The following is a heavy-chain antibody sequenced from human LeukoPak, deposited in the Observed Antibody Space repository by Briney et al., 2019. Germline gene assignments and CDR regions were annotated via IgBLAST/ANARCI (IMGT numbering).Heavy chain of an antibody. D-gene: IGHD2-2*01. J-gene: IGHJ4*02. Sequence: GESLKISCKGSGYSFTSYWIGWVRQLPGKGLEWMGIIYPGDSDTRYSPSFQGQVTISADKSISTAYLQWSSLKASDTAMYYCARLAGYCSSTSCYGSLGYWGQGTLVTVSS. V-gene: IGHV5-51*01. CDR2: IYPGDSDT. CDR3: ARLAGYCSSTSCYGSLGY. CDR1: GYSFTSYW.